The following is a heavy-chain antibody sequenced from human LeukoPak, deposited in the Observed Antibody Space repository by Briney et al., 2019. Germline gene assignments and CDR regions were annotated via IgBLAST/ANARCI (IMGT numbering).Heavy chain of an antibody. V-gene: IGHV3-53*03. CDR2: VYSGGTT. D-gene: IGHD3-10*01. Sequence: SGGSLRLSWAASGLTVTTNYMDWVRQTPAKVPAWVAIVYSGGTTYYADSVRGGFTISRDESKNTLYLQMNSLRADDTAVYYCARLEVRGVIGPWGQGTLVTVSS. CDR3: ARLEVRGVIGP. J-gene: IGHJ5*02. CDR1: GLTVTTNY.